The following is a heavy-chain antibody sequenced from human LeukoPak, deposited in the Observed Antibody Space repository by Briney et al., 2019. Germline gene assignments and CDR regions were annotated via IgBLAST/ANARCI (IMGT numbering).Heavy chain of an antibody. J-gene: IGHJ5*02. CDR1: GGSISSSSYY. D-gene: IGHD2-2*01. CDR3: APMGVPAATLLGIYNWFGP. CDR2: IYYSGST. V-gene: IGHV4-39*01. Sequence: SETLSLTCTVSGGSISSSSYYWGWIRQPPGKGLEWIGSIYYSGSTYYNPSLKSRVTISVDTSKNQFSLKLSSVTAADTAVYYCAPMGVPAATLLGIYNWFGPWGQGTPVTVSS.